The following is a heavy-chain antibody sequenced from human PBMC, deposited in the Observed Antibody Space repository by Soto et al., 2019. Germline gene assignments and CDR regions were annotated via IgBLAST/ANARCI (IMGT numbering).Heavy chain of an antibody. D-gene: IGHD3-10*01. CDR2: ISGSGGST. Sequence: GGSLRLSCAASGFTFSSYAMSWVRQAPGKGLEWVSAISGSGGSTYYADSVKGRFTIPRDNSKNTLYLQMNSLRAEDTAVYYCAKDSRYGSGSSTDYWGQGTLVTVSS. V-gene: IGHV3-23*01. J-gene: IGHJ4*02. CDR1: GFTFSSYA. CDR3: AKDSRYGSGSSTDY.